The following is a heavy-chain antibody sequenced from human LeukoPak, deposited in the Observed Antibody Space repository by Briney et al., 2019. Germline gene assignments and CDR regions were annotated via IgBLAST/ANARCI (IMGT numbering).Heavy chain of an antibody. J-gene: IGHJ4*02. CDR2: IDPSDSET. Sequence: GESLKISCKASGYSFTSYWIGWVRQMPGKGLEWMGIIDPSDSETRYTPSFQGQVTISVDKSLTSAYLQWNSLKASDTAMYYCARQTAMGRSGDYWGQGTLVTVSS. V-gene: IGHV5-51*01. D-gene: IGHD5-18*01. CDR3: ARQTAMGRSGDY. CDR1: GYSFTSYW.